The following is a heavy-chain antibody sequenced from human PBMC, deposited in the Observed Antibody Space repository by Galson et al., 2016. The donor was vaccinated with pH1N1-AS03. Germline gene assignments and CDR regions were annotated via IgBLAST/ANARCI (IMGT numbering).Heavy chain of an antibody. D-gene: IGHD3-16*01. J-gene: IGHJ6*02. V-gene: IGHV4-4*02. CDR1: GDSISTSNW. CDR2: VSHAGRT. CDR3: ARDVLPYGLGLDV. Sequence: SETLSLTCAVSGDSISTSNWWSWVRQPPGKGLEWIGEVSHAGRTNYSPSLKSRVTISLDKSKNQFSLQLTSVTAADTAVYYCARDVLPYGLGLDVWGQGTTVTVSS.